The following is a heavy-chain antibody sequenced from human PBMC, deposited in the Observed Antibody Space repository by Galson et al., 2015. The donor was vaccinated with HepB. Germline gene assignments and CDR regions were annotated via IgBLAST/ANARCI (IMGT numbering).Heavy chain of an antibody. J-gene: IGHJ4*02. Sequence: SLRLSCAASGFTFSNYALSWVRQAPGKGLEWVSVISASGDSTHYTDSVRGRFTISRDNSKKTLYLQMNSLRAEDTAVYYCAKESPDFDYWGQGTLVTVSS. CDR2: ISASGDST. CDR3: AKESPDFDY. CDR1: GFTFSNYA. V-gene: IGHV3-23*01.